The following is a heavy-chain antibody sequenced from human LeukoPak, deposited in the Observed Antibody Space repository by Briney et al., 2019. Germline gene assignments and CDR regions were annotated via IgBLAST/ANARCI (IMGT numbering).Heavy chain of an antibody. CDR1: GFTVSSNY. V-gene: IGHV3-53*04. CDR3: ARLKWFGELSWFDP. CDR2: IYSGGST. J-gene: IGHJ5*02. D-gene: IGHD3-10*01. Sequence: GGSLRLSCAASGFTVSSNYMSWVRQAPGKGLEWVSVIYSGGSTYYADSVKGRFSISRHNSKNTRYLQMNSLRAEDTAVYYCARLKWFGELSWFDPWGQGTLVTVSS.